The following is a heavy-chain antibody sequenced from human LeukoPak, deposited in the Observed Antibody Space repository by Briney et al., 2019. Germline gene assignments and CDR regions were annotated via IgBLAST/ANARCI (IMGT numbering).Heavy chain of an antibody. CDR3: AKSQLIGSYRPPGY. CDR1: GGSFSGYY. D-gene: IGHD3-10*01. V-gene: IGHV4-34*01. CDR2: INHSGST. Sequence: KPSETLSLTCAVYGGSFSGYYWSWIRQPPGKGLEWIGEINHSGSTNYNPSLKSRVTISVDTSKNQFSLKLSSVTAADTAVYYCAKSQLIGSYRPPGYWGQGTLVTVSS. J-gene: IGHJ4*02.